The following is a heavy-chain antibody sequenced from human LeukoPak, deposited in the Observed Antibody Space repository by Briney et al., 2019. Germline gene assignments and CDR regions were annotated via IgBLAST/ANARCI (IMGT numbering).Heavy chain of an antibody. Sequence: PGGSLRLSCAASGFTFSSYAMHWVRQAPGKGLEWVAVISYDGSNKYYADSVKGRFTISRDNSKNTLYLQMNSLRAEDTAVYYCASHSYGLHFDYWGQGTLVTVSS. D-gene: IGHD5-18*01. J-gene: IGHJ4*02. CDR2: ISYDGSNK. CDR3: ASHSYGLHFDY. V-gene: IGHV3-30-3*01. CDR1: GFTFSSYA.